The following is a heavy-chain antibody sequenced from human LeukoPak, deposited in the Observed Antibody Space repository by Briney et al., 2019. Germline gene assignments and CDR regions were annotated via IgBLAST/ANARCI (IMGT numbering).Heavy chain of an antibody. V-gene: IGHV3-30*02. D-gene: IGHD6-13*01. J-gene: IGHJ4*02. CDR1: GFTFTNYA. CDR2: IRYDESNK. Sequence: GGSLRLSCAASGFTFTNYAMHWVRQAPGKGLEWVAFIRYDESNKYYADSVKGRFTISRDNSKNTLCLQMNSLRAEDTAVYYCAKDRAAAGLYYFDYWGQGTLVTVSS. CDR3: AKDRAAAGLYYFDY.